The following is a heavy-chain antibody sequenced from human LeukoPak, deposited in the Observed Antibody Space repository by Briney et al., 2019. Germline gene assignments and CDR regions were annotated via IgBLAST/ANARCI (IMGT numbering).Heavy chain of an antibody. J-gene: IGHJ5*02. CDR1: GGSFDGYS. D-gene: IGHD5-18*01. Sequence: SETLSLTCAISGGSFDGYSWSWIRQSPGKGLEWIGEINLGGSTTYNPSLKSRVTLTIDTSKKEVSLKLTSVTAADTAVYYCANMGYSYAPGLFDPWGQETLVTVSS. CDR3: ANMGYSYAPGLFDP. CDR2: INLGGST. V-gene: IGHV4-34*01.